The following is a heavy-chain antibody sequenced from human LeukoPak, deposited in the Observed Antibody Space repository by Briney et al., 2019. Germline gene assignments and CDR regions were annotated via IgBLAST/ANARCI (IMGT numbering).Heavy chain of an antibody. CDR3: ARDYAGFDY. CDR2: MNPNSGNT. D-gene: IGHD3-16*01. V-gene: IGHV1-8*01. J-gene: IGHJ4*02. CDR1: GYTFTSYD. Sequence: ASVKVSCKASGYTFTSYDINWVRQATGQGLEWMGWMNPNSGNTGYAQKFQGRVTMTRDTSISTAYMELSRLRSDDTAVYYCARDYAGFDYWGQGTLVTVSS.